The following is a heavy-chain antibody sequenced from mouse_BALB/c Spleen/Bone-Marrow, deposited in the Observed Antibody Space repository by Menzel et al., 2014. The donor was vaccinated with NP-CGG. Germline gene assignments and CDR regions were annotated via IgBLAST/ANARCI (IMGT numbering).Heavy chain of an antibody. D-gene: IGHD1-2*01. Sequence: EVQVVESGGGLVQPGGSLNLACVASGFDFGRYWMSWARQAPGKGLEWIGEINPGSRTINYSPSLKDKFIISRDNGKNTLYLQMSKVRSEDSALYYCARLGLYGYHDNWGQGTTLTVSS. J-gene: IGHJ2*01. CDR2: INPGSRTI. CDR1: GFDFGRYW. V-gene: IGHV4-2*02. CDR3: ARLGLYGYHDN.